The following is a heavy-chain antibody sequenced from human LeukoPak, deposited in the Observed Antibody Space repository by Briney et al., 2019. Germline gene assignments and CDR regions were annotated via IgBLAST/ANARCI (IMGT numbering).Heavy chain of an antibody. CDR3: ARAAHMVRGVIITPPFDY. Sequence: GGSLRLSCVGSGLTFSGFEMNWVRQAPGKGLEWVSSISSTGSTMYYADSVKGRFTISRDNAKNSLYLQMNSLRAEDTAIYYCARAAHMVRGVIITPPFDYWGQGTLVTVSS. V-gene: IGHV3-48*03. D-gene: IGHD3-10*01. J-gene: IGHJ4*02. CDR2: ISSTGSTM. CDR1: GLTFSGFE.